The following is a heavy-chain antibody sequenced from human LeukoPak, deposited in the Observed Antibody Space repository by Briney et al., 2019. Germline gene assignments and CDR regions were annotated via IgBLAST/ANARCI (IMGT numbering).Heavy chain of an antibody. CDR1: GFGFDSFE. Sequence: GGSLRLSCAASGFGFDSFEMHWVRQAPGEGLEWISFTSSSGSIIYYADSVKGRVTISRDNAKNSLFLQMHSLRAEDTAVYYCARGYTYAHDYWGQGTLVTVSS. CDR2: TSSSGSII. V-gene: IGHV3-48*03. CDR3: ARGYTYAHDY. J-gene: IGHJ4*02. D-gene: IGHD5-18*01.